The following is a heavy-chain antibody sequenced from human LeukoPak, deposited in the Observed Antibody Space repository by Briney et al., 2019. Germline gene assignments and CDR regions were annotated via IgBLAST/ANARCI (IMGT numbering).Heavy chain of an antibody. J-gene: IGHJ4*02. CDR3: AAVSPAGTWFDY. V-gene: IGHV1-69*04. CDR1: GGTLSSYA. D-gene: IGHD6-19*01. CDR2: IIPILGIA. Sequence: SVKVSCKASGGTLSSYAISWVRQAPGQGLEWMGRIIPILGIANYAQKFQGRVTITADKSTSTAYMELSSLRSEDTAVYYCAAVSPAGTWFDYWGQGTLVTVSS.